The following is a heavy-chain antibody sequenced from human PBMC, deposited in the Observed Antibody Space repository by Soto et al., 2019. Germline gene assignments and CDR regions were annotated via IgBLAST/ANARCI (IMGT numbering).Heavy chain of an antibody. V-gene: IGHV4-39*01. CDR3: AGWYYDYVWGSYRYFSWFDP. D-gene: IGHD3-16*02. CDR1: GGSIRSSSYY. J-gene: IGHJ5*02. CDR2: IYYSGST. Sequence: PSETLCLTCTVSGGSIRSSSYYWGWIRQPPGKGLEWIGSIYYSGSTYYNPSLKSRVTISVDTSKNQFSLKLSSVTAADTAVHYCAGWYYDYVWGSYRYFSWFDPWGQGTLVTVSS.